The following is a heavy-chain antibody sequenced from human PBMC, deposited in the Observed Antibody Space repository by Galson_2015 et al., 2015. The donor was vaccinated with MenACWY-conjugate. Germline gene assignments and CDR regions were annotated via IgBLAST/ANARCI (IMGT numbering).Heavy chain of an antibody. V-gene: IGHV3-7*03. CDR2: IRQDGNEI. CDR1: GFSFSNYW. CDR3: ARDHARPYYFDY. J-gene: IGHJ4*02. D-gene: IGHD2-2*01. Sequence: SLRLSCAASGFSFSNYWMSWVRQAPGKGLEWVANIRQDGNEIYHLDSVKGRFTISRDNAKNSLYLQMTSLRADDTAVYHCARDHARPYYFDYWGQGILVTVSS.